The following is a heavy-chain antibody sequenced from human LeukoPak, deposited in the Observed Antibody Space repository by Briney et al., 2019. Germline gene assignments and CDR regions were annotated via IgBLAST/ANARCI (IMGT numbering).Heavy chain of an antibody. Sequence: SETLSLTCAVYGGSFSGYYWSWIRQPAGKGLEWIGRIYTSGSTNYNPSLKSRVTISVDTSKNQFSLKLSSVTAADTAVYYCARTLWLGTIDYWGQGTLVTVSS. J-gene: IGHJ4*02. CDR2: IYTSGST. CDR3: ARTLWLGTIDY. D-gene: IGHD1-7*01. V-gene: IGHV4-59*10. CDR1: GGSFSGYY.